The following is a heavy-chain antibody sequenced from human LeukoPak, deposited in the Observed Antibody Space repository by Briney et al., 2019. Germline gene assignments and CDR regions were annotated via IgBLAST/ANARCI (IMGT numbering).Heavy chain of an antibody. CDR3: ARGKAGYSYFDY. V-gene: IGHV3-21*01. CDR2: ISSSSGYI. Sequence: PGGSLRLSCAASGFTFSTYSMNWVRQAPGKGLEWASSISSSSGYIHYADSVKGRFTISRDNAKNSLYLQMNSLTATDTAVYYCARGKAGYSYFDYWGQGTLVTVSS. J-gene: IGHJ4*02. D-gene: IGHD5-18*01. CDR1: GFTFSTYS.